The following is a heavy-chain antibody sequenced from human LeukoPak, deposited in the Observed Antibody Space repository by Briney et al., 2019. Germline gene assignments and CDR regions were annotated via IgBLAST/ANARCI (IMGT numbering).Heavy chain of an antibody. Sequence: SETLSLTCTVSSGSISTSNYYWGWIRQPPGKGLEWIGNIFYSGSTYYNPSLESRVTISVDTSKNQFSLKLSSVTAADTAVYYCATSGWYLLPGVYWGQGTLVTVSS. V-gene: IGHV4-39*01. J-gene: IGHJ4*02. CDR2: IFYSGST. CDR3: ATSGWYLLPGVY. D-gene: IGHD6-19*01. CDR1: SGSISTSNYY.